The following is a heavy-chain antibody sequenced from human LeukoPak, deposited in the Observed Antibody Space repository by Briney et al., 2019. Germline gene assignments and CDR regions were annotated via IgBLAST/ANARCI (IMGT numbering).Heavy chain of an antibody. D-gene: IGHD4-11*01. CDR3: AREDVTTDFDY. V-gene: IGHV3-53*01. CDR2: IYSGGST. CDR1: GFTVSSDY. J-gene: IGHJ4*02. Sequence: GGSLRLSCAASGFTVSSDYMSWVRQAPGKGLEWVSVIYSGGSTYYADSVKGRFTISRDNSKNTLYLQMNSLRAEDTAVYYCAREDVTTDFDYWGRGTLVTVSS.